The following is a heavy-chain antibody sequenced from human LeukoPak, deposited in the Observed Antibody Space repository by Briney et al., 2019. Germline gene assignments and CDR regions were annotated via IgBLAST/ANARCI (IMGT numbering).Heavy chain of an antibody. CDR1: GFTFSSYW. J-gene: IGHJ3*02. V-gene: IGHV3-7*01. Sequence: GGSLRLSCAASGFTFSSYWMSWVRQAPGKGLEWVANIKQDGSEKYYVDSVKGRFTISRDNAKNSLYLQMNSLRAEDTAVYYCARDNPDYDYIWGSYRGGDAFDIRGQGTMVTVSS. CDR2: IKQDGSEK. CDR3: ARDNPDYDYIWGSYRGGDAFDI. D-gene: IGHD3-16*02.